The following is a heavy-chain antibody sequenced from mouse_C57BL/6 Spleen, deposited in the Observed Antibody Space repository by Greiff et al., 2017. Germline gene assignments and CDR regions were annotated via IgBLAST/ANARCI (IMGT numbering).Heavy chain of an antibody. J-gene: IGHJ2*01. CDR3: ARSDGYYEDYFDY. D-gene: IGHD2-3*01. CDR1: GYAFSSSW. CDR2: IYPGDGDT. Sequence: QVQLQQSGPELVKPGASVKISCKASGYAFSSSWMNWVKQRPGKGLEWIGRIYPGDGDTNYNGKFKGKATLTADKSSSTAYMQLISLTSEDSAVYFCARSDGYYEDYFDYWGQGTTLTVSS. V-gene: IGHV1-82*01.